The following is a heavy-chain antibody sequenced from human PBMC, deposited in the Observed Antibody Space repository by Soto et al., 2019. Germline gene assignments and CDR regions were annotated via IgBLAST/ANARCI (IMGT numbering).Heavy chain of an antibody. J-gene: IGHJ6*02. CDR1: GGSISSSSYY. CDR3: ARQQLVRYYYYYGMDV. D-gene: IGHD6-6*01. CDR2: IYYSGST. Sequence: PSETLSLTCTVSGGSISSSSYYWGWIRQPPGKGLEWIGSIYYSGSTYYNPSLKSRVTISVDTSKNQLSLKLSSVTAADTAVYYCARQQLVRYYYYYGMDVWGQGTTVTVSS. V-gene: IGHV4-39*01.